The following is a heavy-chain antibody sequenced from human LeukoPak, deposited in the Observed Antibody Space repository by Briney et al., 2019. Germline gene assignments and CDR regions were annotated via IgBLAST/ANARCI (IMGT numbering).Heavy chain of an antibody. Sequence: GASVTVSCTVSGYTFTSYYMHWVRQAPGQGLEWMGIVNPSGGSTSYAQKFQGRVTMTRDTSTSTVYMELSSLRSEDTAVYYCASSPPLDAFDIWGQGTMVTVSS. CDR2: VNPSGGST. J-gene: IGHJ3*02. CDR1: GYTFTSYY. V-gene: IGHV1-46*01. CDR3: ASSPPLDAFDI.